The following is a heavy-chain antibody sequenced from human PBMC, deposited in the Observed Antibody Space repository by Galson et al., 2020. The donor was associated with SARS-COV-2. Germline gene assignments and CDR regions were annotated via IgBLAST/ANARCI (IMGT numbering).Heavy chain of an antibody. CDR1: GYTFTSYG. D-gene: IGHD2-15*01. V-gene: IGHV1-18*04. CDR2: ISAYNGNT. CDR3: ATENCSGGSCYPPAPYYYYHYGMDV. J-gene: IGHJ6*04. Sequence: ASVKVSCKASGYTFTSYGISWVRQAPGQGLEWMGWISAYNGNTNYAQKLQGRVTMTTDTSTSTAYMELRSLRSDDTAVYYCATENCSGGSCYPPAPYYYYHYGMDVWGKGTTVTVSS.